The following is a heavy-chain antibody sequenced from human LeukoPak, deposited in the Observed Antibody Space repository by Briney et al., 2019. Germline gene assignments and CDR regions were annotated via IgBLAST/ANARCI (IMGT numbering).Heavy chain of an antibody. J-gene: IGHJ4*02. CDR1: GGSISSSSYY. D-gene: IGHD3-22*01. CDR3: ARGHYYDSSGYPGY. CDR2: IYYSGST. Sequence: PSETLSLTCTASGGSISSSSYYWGWIRQPPGKGLEWIGSIYYSGSTYYNPSLKSRVTISVDTSKNQFSLKLSSVTAADTAVYYCARGHYYDSSGYPGYWGQGTLVTVSS. V-gene: IGHV4-39*01.